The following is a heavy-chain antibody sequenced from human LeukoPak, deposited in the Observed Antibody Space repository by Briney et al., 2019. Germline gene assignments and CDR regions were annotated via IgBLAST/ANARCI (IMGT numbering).Heavy chain of an antibody. Sequence: GSLRLSCAASGFTFSSYSMNWVRQAPGKGLEWVSSISSSSSYIYYADSVKGRFTISRDNAKNSLYLQMNSLRAEDTAVYYCARDFRYNWNVWDYWGQGTLVTVSS. J-gene: IGHJ4*02. CDR1: GFTFSSYS. CDR2: ISSSSSYI. CDR3: ARDFRYNWNVWDY. V-gene: IGHV3-21*01. D-gene: IGHD1-1*01.